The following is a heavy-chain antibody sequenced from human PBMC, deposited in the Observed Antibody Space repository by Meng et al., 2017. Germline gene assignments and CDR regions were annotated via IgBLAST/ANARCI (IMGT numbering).Heavy chain of an antibody. J-gene: IGHJ3*02. Sequence: ASVKVSCKASGYTFTSYYMHWVRQAPGQGLEWMGIINPSGGSTSYAQKFQGRVTMTRDTSTSTVYMELSSLRSEDTAVYYCARETPYYYDSSGYYLDAFDIWGQGTMVTVSS. CDR1: GYTFTSYY. V-gene: IGHV1-46*01. CDR3: ARETPYYYDSSGYYLDAFDI. D-gene: IGHD3-22*01. CDR2: INPSGGST.